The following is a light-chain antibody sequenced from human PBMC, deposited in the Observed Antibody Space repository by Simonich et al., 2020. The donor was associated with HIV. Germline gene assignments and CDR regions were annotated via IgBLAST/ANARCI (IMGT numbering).Light chain of an antibody. Sequence: DIVMTQYPDSLAVSLVERATIHCKSDQRVLYSSNNKNYLAWYQQKPGQPPKLLIYWASTRESGVPHRFRGRGSGKDFTLTISSLQAEDVAVYYCQQYNDWPRTFGQGTKVEI. J-gene: IGKJ1*01. CDR1: QRVLYSSNNKNY. V-gene: IGKV4-1*01. CDR2: WAS. CDR3: QQYNDWPRT.